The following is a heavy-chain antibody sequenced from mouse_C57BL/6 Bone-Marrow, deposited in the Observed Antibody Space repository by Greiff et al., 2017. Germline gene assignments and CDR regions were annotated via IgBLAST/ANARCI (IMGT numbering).Heavy chain of an antibody. Sequence: VQLQQSGAELVKPGASVKISCKASGYAFSSYWMNWVKQRPGKGLEWIGQIYPGDGDTNYNGKFKGKATLTADKSSSTAYMQLSSLTSEDSAVYFCARSSSGSLYFDYGGQGTTLTVSS. CDR2: IYPGDGDT. D-gene: IGHD3-2*02. J-gene: IGHJ2*01. CDR3: ARSSSGSLYFDY. CDR1: GYAFSSYW. V-gene: IGHV1-80*01.